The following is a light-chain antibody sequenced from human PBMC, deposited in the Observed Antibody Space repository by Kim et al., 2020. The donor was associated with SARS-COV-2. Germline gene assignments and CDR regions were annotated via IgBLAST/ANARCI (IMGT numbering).Light chain of an antibody. CDR2: DAS. Sequence: APVGEQGNTTGRANQRMSGGVGWYQQKPGKAPKLLVYDASSLESGVPSRFRGRGSGTDFTLIVSSLQPDDFATYYCQQKSNLWTFGQGTKVEIK. V-gene: IGKV1-5*01. CDR1: QRMSGG. CDR3: QQKSNLWT. J-gene: IGKJ1*01.